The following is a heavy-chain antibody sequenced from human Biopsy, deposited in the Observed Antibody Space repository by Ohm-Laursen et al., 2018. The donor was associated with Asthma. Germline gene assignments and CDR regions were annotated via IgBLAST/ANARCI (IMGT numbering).Heavy chain of an antibody. D-gene: IGHD2-2*01. V-gene: IGHV1-69*13. CDR2: INSVFGTT. Sequence: SVKASCKSLGGTFNTYVIGWVRQAPGQGLEWMGGINSVFGTTTYPQKFQDRVTITADDSTSTVCMELSSLRSEDTAVYYCARKAGSCISRTCYSLDFWGQGTLVTVSS. CDR3: ARKAGSCISRTCYSLDF. J-gene: IGHJ4*02. CDR1: GGTFNTYV.